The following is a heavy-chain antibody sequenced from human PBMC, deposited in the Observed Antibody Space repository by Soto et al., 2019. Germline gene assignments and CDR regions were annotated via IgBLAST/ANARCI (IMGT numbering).Heavy chain of an antibody. CDR2: ISYSGST. Sequence: PSETLSLTCTVSGGSISSGSYYWSWSRQRPGQGLEWIGYISYSGSTYYNPSLKSRLTISADTSKNQFALKLSSVTAADTAVYYCARLNILNMIVMVLDSRGQRTLVAVCS. V-gene: IGHV4-31*03. D-gene: IGHD3-22*01. CDR3: ARLNILNMIVMVLDS. CDR1: GGSISSGSYY. J-gene: IGHJ4*02.